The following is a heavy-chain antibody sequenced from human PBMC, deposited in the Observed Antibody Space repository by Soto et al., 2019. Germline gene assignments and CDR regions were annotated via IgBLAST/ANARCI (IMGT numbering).Heavy chain of an antibody. CDR2: TYYRSKWYY. CDR3: VRLIGNSWLDS. D-gene: IGHD3-16*01. J-gene: IGHJ5*01. V-gene: IGHV6-1*01. Sequence: VQLQQSGPGLVKPSQTLSLTCAISGDSVSSNHATWDWIRQPPSRVLEWLGRTYYRSKWYYDYALSVKSRITINPDTSNNQLSLQLNSVTPDATAVYYCVRLIGNSWLDSWGQGTLVTVSS. CDR1: GDSVSSNHAT.